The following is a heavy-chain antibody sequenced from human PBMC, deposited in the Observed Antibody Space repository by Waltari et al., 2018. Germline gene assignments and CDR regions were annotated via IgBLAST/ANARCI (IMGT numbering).Heavy chain of an antibody. Sequence: QVQLVQSGAEVKKPGASVKVSCKASGYTFIANYMHWVRQAPGQGLEWMGRINPNSGDTEYAQKFQGRVTMTRDTSISTAYMELSRLTSDDTAFYYCARDSQTAKSAPFDSWGQGTLVTVSS. CDR1: GYTFIANY. J-gene: IGHJ4*02. CDR3: ARDSQTAKSAPFDS. CDR2: INPNSGDT. V-gene: IGHV1-2*02.